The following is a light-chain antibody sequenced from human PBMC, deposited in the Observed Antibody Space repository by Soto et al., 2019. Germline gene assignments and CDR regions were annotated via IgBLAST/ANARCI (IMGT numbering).Light chain of an antibody. V-gene: IGKV4-1*01. Sequence: DIVMTQSPDSLAVSLGERATINCKSSQSLLYRSNNKNYLAWYQQKPGQPPKLLIYWASTRESGVPDRFSGSGSETDFTLTISSLEPEDFAVYYCQQRSNWPLTFGPGTKVDIK. CDR3: QQRSNWPLT. J-gene: IGKJ3*01. CDR1: QSLLYRSNNKNY. CDR2: WAS.